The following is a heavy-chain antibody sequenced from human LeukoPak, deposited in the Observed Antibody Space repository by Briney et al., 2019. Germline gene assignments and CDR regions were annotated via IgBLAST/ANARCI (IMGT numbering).Heavy chain of an antibody. V-gene: IGHV3-23*01. CDR2: ITSGGDTT. Sequence: GSLRLSCAASGFIFSSYAMNWVRQAPGKGLEWVSIITSGGDTTSYADSVKGRFTISRDNAKSSVYLQMNSLRAEDTAVYYCARDRSYVGFDIWGQGTMVTVSS. CDR3: ARDRSYVGFDI. D-gene: IGHD1-26*01. CDR1: GFIFSSYA. J-gene: IGHJ3*02.